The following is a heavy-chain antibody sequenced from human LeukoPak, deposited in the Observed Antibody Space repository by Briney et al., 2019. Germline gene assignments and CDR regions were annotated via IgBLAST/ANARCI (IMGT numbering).Heavy chain of an antibody. CDR3: ARLIYYGSGSQDY. D-gene: IGHD3-10*01. J-gene: IGHJ4*02. CDR1: GGSISSSSYY. V-gene: IGHV4-39*01. Sequence: SETLSLTWTVSGGSISSSSYYWGWIRQPPGTGLEWIGCIYYSGSTYYTPSLKSRVTISVDTSKNQFSLKLSSVTAADTAVYYCARLIYYGSGSQDYWGQGTLVTVSS. CDR2: IYYSGST.